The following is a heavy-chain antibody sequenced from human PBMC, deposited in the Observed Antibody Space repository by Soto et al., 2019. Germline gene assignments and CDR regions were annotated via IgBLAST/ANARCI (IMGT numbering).Heavy chain of an antibody. J-gene: IGHJ3*02. Sequence: GASVKVSCKASGGTFSSYAISWVRQAPGQGLEWMGGIIPIFGTANYAQKFQGRVTITADESTSTAYMELSSLRSEDTAVYYCARGVRGEEAFDIWGQGTMVTVSS. CDR2: IIPIFGTA. CDR3: ARGVRGEEAFDI. CDR1: GGTFSSYA. D-gene: IGHD3-10*02. V-gene: IGHV1-69*13.